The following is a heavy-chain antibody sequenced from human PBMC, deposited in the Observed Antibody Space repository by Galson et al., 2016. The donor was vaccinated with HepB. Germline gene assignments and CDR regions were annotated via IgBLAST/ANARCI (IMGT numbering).Heavy chain of an antibody. V-gene: IGHV4-61*02. Sequence: TLSLTCTVSGGSISSGGYYWSWIRQPAGKGLEWIGRIYSGGSTNYNPSLKSRVTISLDTSKNQFSLKLSSVTAADTAVYYCTRGYSFYDSSGTGYWGQGTHVTVSS. CDR2: IYSGGST. CDR3: TRGYSFYDSSGTGY. J-gene: IGHJ4*02. D-gene: IGHD3-22*01. CDR1: GGSISSGGYY.